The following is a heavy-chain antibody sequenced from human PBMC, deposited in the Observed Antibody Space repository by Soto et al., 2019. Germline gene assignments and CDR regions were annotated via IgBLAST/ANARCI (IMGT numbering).Heavy chain of an antibody. J-gene: IGHJ6*02. CDR2: IYYRSKWYN. D-gene: IGHD6-13*01. CDR3: AVSIAAAGTSYYYYGMDV. Sequence: PSQTLSLTCAISGDSVSSNSAAWNWIRQSPSRGLDWLGRIYYRSKWYNDYAVSVKSRITINPDTSKNQFSLQLNSVTPEDTAVYCCAVSIAAAGTSYYYYGMDVWGQGTTVTVSS. CDR1: GDSVSSNSAA. V-gene: IGHV6-1*01.